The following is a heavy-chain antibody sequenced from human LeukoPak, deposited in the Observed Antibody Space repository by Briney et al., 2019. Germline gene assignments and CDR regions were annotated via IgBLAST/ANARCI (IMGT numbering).Heavy chain of an antibody. V-gene: IGHV3-53*01. D-gene: IGHD6-19*01. Sequence: PGGSLRLSCAASGFTVSSNYMSWVRQAPGKGLEWVSVIYSGGSTYYADSVKGRFTISRDNSKNTLYLQMNSLRAEDTAMYYCARDRRSARWLVQEYYYYGMDVWGQGTTVTVSS. CDR3: ARDRRSARWLVQEYYYYGMDV. J-gene: IGHJ6*02. CDR1: GFTVSSNY. CDR2: IYSGGST.